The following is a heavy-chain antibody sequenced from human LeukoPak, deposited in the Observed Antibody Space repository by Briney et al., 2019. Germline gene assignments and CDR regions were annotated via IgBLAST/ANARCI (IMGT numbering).Heavy chain of an antibody. CDR2: IRYDGSNK. D-gene: IGHD6-13*01. Sequence: GGSLRLSCAASGFSFSSYGMHWVRQAPGKGLEWVTFIRYDGSNKYYADSVKGRFTISRDNSKNTLYLHTNSLRTEDTAVYYCAKDSSGSSWYWDYWGQGTLVTVSS. CDR1: GFSFSSYG. J-gene: IGHJ4*02. V-gene: IGHV3-30*02. CDR3: AKDSSGSSWYWDY.